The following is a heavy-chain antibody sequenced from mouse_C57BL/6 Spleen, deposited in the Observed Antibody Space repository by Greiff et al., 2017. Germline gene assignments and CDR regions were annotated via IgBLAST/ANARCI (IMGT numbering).Heavy chain of an antibody. CDR1: GFTFSSYG. D-gene: IGHD1-1*01. Sequence: EVQRVESGGDLVKPGGSLKLSCAASGFTFSSYGMSWVRQTPDKRLAWVATISSGGSYTYYPDSVKGRFTIARDNAKNTLYLQMSSLKSEDTAMYYCASDVGVITTVGYAMDYWGQGTSVTVSS. CDR2: ISSGGSYT. J-gene: IGHJ4*01. V-gene: IGHV5-6*01. CDR3: ASDVGVITTVGYAMDY.